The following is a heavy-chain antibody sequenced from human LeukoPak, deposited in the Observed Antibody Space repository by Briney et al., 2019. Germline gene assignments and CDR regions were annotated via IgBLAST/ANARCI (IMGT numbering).Heavy chain of an antibody. V-gene: IGHV3-23*01. CDR3: AKDRDDYVWGSYLGAFDI. CDR2: ISGSGGST. CDR1: GFSFSSYE. D-gene: IGHD3-16*01. Sequence: GGSLRLSCAASGFSFSSYEMNWVRQAPGKGLEWVSLISGSGGSTYYADSVKGRFTISRDNSKNTLYLQMSSLRAEDTAVFYCAKDRDDYVWGSYLGAFDIWGQGTMVTVSS. J-gene: IGHJ3*02.